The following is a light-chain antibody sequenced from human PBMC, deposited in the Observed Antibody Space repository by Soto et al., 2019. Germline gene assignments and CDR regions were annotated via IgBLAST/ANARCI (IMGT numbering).Light chain of an antibody. V-gene: IGKV1-5*03. Sequence: DIQMTQSPSTLSASVGDRVTITCRASQSISSWLAWYQHKPGKAPKLLVYKAPSLESGVPSRFSGSGSGTEFTLTFSSLQPDDFATYYCQQYNSYSYTFGQGTKLEIK. CDR1: QSISSW. J-gene: IGKJ2*01. CDR2: KAP. CDR3: QQYNSYSYT.